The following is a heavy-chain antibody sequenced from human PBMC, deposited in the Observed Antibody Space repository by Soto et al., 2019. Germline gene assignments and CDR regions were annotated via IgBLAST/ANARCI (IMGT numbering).Heavy chain of an antibody. J-gene: IGHJ4*02. CDR2: IYYSGST. CDR3: ASVTIFGVGALGD. CDR1: GGSISSGDYY. Sequence: SETLSLTCTVSGGSISSGDYYWSWIRQPPGKGLEWIGYIYYSGSTYYNPSLKSRVTISVDTSKNQFSLKLSSVTAADTAVYYGASVTIFGVGALGDWGQGTLVTVSS. D-gene: IGHD3-3*01. V-gene: IGHV4-30-4*01.